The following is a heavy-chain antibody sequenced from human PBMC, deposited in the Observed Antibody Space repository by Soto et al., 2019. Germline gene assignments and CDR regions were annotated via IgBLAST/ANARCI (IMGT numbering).Heavy chain of an antibody. D-gene: IGHD3-10*01. J-gene: IGHJ5*02. Sequence: GGSLRLSCSASGFTFSSYAMHWVRQAPGKGLEYVSAISSNGGSTYYADSVKGRFTISRDNSKNTLYLQMSSLRAEDTAVYYCVKTPSFGRNWFDPWGQGTLVTVSS. CDR3: VKTPSFGRNWFDP. V-gene: IGHV3-64D*08. CDR2: ISSNGGST. CDR1: GFTFSSYA.